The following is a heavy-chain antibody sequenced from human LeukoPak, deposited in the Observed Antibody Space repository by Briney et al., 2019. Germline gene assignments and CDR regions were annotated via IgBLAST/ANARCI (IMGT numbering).Heavy chain of an antibody. CDR3: ARHGLSIATPGRWFDP. Sequence: SETLSLTCAVYGGSFSAYYWSWIRQPPGKGLEWIGEINHSGSTNYNPSLKSRVTISVDTSKNQFSLKLSSVTAADTAVYYCARHGLSIATPGRWFDPWGQGTLVTVSS. V-gene: IGHV4-34*01. J-gene: IGHJ5*02. CDR1: GGSFSAYY. CDR2: INHSGST. D-gene: IGHD6-6*01.